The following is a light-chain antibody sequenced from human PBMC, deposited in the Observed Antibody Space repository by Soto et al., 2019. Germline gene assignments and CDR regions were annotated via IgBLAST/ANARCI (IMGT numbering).Light chain of an antibody. CDR1: SSDVASYNY. CDR2: EVN. Sequence: QSALTQPASVSGSPGQSITISCTGTSSDVASYNYVSWYQHHPGKAPKLMIYEVNNRPSGVSNRFSGSKSGNTASLTISGLQAEDEADYYCPSYTTSSTWVFGGGTKLTVL. V-gene: IGLV2-14*01. CDR3: PSYTTSSTWV. J-gene: IGLJ3*02.